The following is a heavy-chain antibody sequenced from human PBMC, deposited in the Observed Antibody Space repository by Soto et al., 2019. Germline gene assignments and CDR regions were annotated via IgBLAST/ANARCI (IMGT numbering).Heavy chain of an antibody. CDR1: GFTFSSCS. V-gene: IGHV3-23*01. Sequence: GGSLRLSCAASGFTFSSCSMSWVRQAPGKGLQWVSSITGSGGATFYADSVKGRFTISRDNSKNTLYLQMNSLRAEDTAVYYCAKGSWNQRYYHFDYWGLGTLVTVSS. CDR3: AKGSWNQRYYHFDY. CDR2: ITGSGGAT. D-gene: IGHD3-10*01. J-gene: IGHJ4*02.